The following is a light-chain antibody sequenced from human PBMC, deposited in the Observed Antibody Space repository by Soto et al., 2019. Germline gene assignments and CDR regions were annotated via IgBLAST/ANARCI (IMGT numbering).Light chain of an antibody. V-gene: IGLV2-14*01. CDR1: SSDVGGYNY. CDR2: EVS. Sequence: QSVLTQPASVSGSAGQSITISCTGTSSDVGGYNYVSWYQQHPGKAPKLMIYEVSYRPSGVSNRFSGSKSGNTASLTISGLQAEDEADYYCSSYTSSSTQVFGTGTKVTVL. J-gene: IGLJ1*01. CDR3: SSYTSSSTQV.